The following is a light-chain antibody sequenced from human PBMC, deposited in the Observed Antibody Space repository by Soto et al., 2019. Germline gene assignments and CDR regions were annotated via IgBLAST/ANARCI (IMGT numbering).Light chain of an antibody. Sequence: EIVLTQSPATLSLSPGERATLSCRASQSVSSYLAWYQQKPGQAPRLLIYDVSNRATGIPARFSGSGSGTDFTLTISSLEPEDFAVYYCQQRSNWLRTFGQGTKLEIK. CDR1: QSVSSY. V-gene: IGKV3-11*01. CDR2: DVS. CDR3: QQRSNWLRT. J-gene: IGKJ2*01.